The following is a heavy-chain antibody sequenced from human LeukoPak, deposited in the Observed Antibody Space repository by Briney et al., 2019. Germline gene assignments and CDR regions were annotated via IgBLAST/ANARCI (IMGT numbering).Heavy chain of an antibody. D-gene: IGHD3-22*01. CDR1: GFTFGSYG. CDR2: ITPNADRT. V-gene: IGHV3-23*01. CDR3: AIMHGYYDGSGYWVQ. Sequence: GGPLRLSCAASGFTFGSYGMSWVRQAPGKGLEWVSFITPNADRTSYADSVEGRFTISRDNPRNTLYMQMNSLRDEDTAIYYCAIMHGYYDGSGYWVQWGQGTLVTVSS. J-gene: IGHJ1*01.